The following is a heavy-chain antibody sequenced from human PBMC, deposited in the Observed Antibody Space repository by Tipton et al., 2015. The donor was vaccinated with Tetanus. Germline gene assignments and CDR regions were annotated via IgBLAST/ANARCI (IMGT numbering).Heavy chain of an antibody. Sequence: SLRLSCEVSGFTLSRFGMNWVRQAPGKGLQWISSISSTSTYIYYATSVKGRFTISRDNAKNSLFLQMNSLRAEDTAIYYCVSGSSLDYWGQGTLVTASS. CDR2: ISSTSTYI. J-gene: IGHJ4*02. CDR1: GFTLSRFG. V-gene: IGHV3-21*01. D-gene: IGHD6-19*01. CDR3: VSGSSLDY.